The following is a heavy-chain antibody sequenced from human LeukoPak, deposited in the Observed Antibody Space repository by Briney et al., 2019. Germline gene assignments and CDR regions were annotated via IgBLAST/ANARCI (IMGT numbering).Heavy chain of an antibody. CDR3: ARADIVANPSFDY. CDR2: IIPIFGTA. V-gene: IGHV1-69*13. Sequence: ASVKVSCKASGGTFSSYAISWVRQAPGQGLEWMGGIIPIFGTANYTQKFQGRVTITADESTSTAYMELSSLGSEDTAVYYCARADIVANPSFDYWGQGTLVTVSS. D-gene: IGHD5-12*01. CDR1: GGTFSSYA. J-gene: IGHJ4*02.